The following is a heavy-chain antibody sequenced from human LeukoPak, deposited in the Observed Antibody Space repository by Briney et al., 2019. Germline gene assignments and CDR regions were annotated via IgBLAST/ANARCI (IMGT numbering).Heavy chain of an antibody. Sequence: SETLSLTCAVYGGSFSGYYWSWIRQPPGKGLEWIGEINHSGSTNYNPSLKSRVTISVDTSKNQFSLKLSSVTAADTAAYYCARGPPGYCSNTSCHRSGQWFDPWGQGTLVTVSS. D-gene: IGHD2-2*01. J-gene: IGHJ5*02. CDR3: ARGPPGYCSNTSCHRSGQWFDP. CDR2: INHSGST. CDR1: GGSFSGYY. V-gene: IGHV4-34*01.